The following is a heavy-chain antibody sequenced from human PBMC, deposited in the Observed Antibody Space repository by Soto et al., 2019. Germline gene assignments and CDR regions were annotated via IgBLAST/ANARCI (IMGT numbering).Heavy chain of an antibody. Sequence: GGSLRLSCAASGLTFSSYAMTWVRQAPGKGLEWVSAISGGDGSPSYVDSVKGRFTISRDNSKNTLYLHMNSLRADDTAAYYCAQWHTYNYDSLAFSGFDCWGEGTQVTVSS. CDR1: GLTFSSYA. D-gene: IGHD3-16*01. J-gene: IGHJ4*02. V-gene: IGHV3-23*01. CDR2: ISGGDGSP. CDR3: AQWHTYNYDSLAFSGFDC.